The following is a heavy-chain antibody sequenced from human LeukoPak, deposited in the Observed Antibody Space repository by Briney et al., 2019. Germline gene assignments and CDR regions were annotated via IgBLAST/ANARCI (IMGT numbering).Heavy chain of an antibody. J-gene: IGHJ4*02. V-gene: IGHV3-21*01. D-gene: IGHD1-26*01. CDR3: AKASSSPVVGAAPGY. CDR1: GFTFSSYS. Sequence: GGSLRLSCAASGFTFSSYSMNWVRQAPGKGLEWASSISGSSSYIYYADSVKGRFTISRDNAKSSLYLQMNSLRADDTAVYYCAKASSSPVVGAAPGYWGQGTLVTVSS. CDR2: ISGSSSYI.